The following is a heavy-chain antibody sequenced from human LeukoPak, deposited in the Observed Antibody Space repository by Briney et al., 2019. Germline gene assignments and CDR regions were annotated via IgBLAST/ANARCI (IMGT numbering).Heavy chain of an antibody. CDR3: ARGAAGMAYFDY. J-gene: IGHJ4*02. D-gene: IGHD5-18*01. Sequence: PGGSLRLSCAASGFTFNNYAMSWVRQAPGKGLEWVAAISGNGGRTYYRDSVKGRFTISRDNAKDSLYLQMNSLRDEDTAVYYCARGAAGMAYFDYWGQGTLVTVSS. CDR2: ISGNGGRT. V-gene: IGHV3-23*01. CDR1: GFTFNNYA.